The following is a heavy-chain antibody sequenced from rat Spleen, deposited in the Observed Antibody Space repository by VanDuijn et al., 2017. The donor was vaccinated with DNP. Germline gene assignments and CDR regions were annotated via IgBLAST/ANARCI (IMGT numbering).Heavy chain of an antibody. CDR3: ATSGYGYDGYPFAY. V-gene: IGHV5-31*01. J-gene: IGHJ3*01. CDR2: ITSSGGDT. D-gene: IGHD1-12*03. Sequence: EVQLVESGGDLVQPGGSLKLSCVASGFTFNNYWMAWIRQVPGKGLEWVASITSSGGDTYYVDSVKGRFTISRDNAKNTLFLQMDSLRSEDTATYYCATSGYGYDGYPFAYWGQGTLVTVSS. CDR1: GFTFNNYW.